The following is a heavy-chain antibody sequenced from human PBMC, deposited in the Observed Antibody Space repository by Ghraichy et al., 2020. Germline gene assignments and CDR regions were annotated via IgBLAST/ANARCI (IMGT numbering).Heavy chain of an antibody. V-gene: IGHV4-38-2*02. CDR3: ARDCSGGSCWGY. CDR1: GYSISSGYY. CDR2: IYHSGST. J-gene: IGHJ4*02. Sequence: ESLNISCAVSGYSISSGYYWGWIRQPPGKGLEWIGSIYHSGSTYYNPSLKSRVTISVDTSKNQFSLKLSSVTAADTAVYYCARDCSGGSCWGYWGQGTLVTVSS. D-gene: IGHD2-15*01.